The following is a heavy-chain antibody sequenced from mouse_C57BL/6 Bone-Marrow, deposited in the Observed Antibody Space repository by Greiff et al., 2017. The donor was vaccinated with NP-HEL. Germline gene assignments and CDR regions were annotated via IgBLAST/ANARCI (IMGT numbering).Heavy chain of an antibody. CDR3: ARPFYYGYDAGAWFAY. V-gene: IGHV5-2*01. CDR2: INSDGGST. Sequence: EVQRVESGGGLVQPGESLKLSCESNEYEFPSHDMSWVRKTPEKRLELVAAINSDGGSTYYPDTMERRFIISRDNTKKTLYLQMSCLRSEDTALYYCARPFYYGYDAGAWFAYWGQGTLVTVSA. J-gene: IGHJ3*01. CDR1: EYEFPSHD. D-gene: IGHD2-2*01.